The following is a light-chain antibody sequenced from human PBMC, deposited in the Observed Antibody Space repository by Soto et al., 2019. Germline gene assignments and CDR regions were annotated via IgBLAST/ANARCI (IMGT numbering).Light chain of an antibody. Sequence: EIVMTQSPATLSVSPGERATLSCRASQSVSSNLAWYQQKPGQAPRLLIYGASTRATGIPATFSGSGSGTEVTLTISSRQSEVFAVYYYQQYNNWPPITFGQGTRLEIK. V-gene: IGKV3-15*01. CDR3: QQYNNWPPIT. CDR1: QSVSSN. J-gene: IGKJ5*01. CDR2: GAS.